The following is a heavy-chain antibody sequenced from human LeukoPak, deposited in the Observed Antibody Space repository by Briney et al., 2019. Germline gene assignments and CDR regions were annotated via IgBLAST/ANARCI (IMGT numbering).Heavy chain of an antibody. CDR1: GYTFTGYY. D-gene: IGHD3-10*01. CDR3: ARRPRSGSYYSPYYYYYMDV. CDR2: INPNSGGT. V-gene: IGHV1-2*02. Sequence: GASVKVSCKASGYTFTGYYMHWVRQAPGQGLEWMGWINPNSGGTNYAQKFQGRVTMTRDTSISTAYMELSRLRSDDTAVYYCARRPRSGSYYSPYYYYYMDVWGKGTTVTVSS. J-gene: IGHJ6*03.